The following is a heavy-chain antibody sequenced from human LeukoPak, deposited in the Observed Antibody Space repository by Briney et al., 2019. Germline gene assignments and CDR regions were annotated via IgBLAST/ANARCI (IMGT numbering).Heavy chain of an antibody. CDR3: ARIDYDFWSGYYRGGWFDP. CDR2: INHSGST. J-gene: IGHJ5*02. D-gene: IGHD3-3*01. V-gene: IGHV4-34*01. Sequence: SETLSLTCAVYGGSFSGYYWGWIRQPPGKGLEWIGEINHSGSTNYNPSLKSRDTISVDTSKNQFSLKLSSVTAADTAVYYCARIDYDFWSGYYRGGWFDPWGQGTLVTVSS. CDR1: GGSFSGYY.